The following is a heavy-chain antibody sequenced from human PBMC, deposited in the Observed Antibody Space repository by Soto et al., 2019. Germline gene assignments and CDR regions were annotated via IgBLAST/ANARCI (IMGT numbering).Heavy chain of an antibody. CDR1: GFMFSSYG. D-gene: IGHD6-19*01. V-gene: IGHV3-30*18. Sequence: GSLRLSCAASGFMFSSYGMHWVRQAPGNGLEWVAVIAFDGRNKYYADSVKGRFTISRDNTKNSLYLQMNSLRAEDTALYYCVKDRVAVAMSSYGMDVWGQGTTVTVSS. CDR2: IAFDGRNK. J-gene: IGHJ6*02. CDR3: VKDRVAVAMSSYGMDV.